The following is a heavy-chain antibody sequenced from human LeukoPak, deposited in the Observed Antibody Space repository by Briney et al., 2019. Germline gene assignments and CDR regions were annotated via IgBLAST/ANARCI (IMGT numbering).Heavy chain of an antibody. CDR3: AKDPDSDFWSGRRWFDP. CDR2: VTASGGSP. V-gene: IGHV3-23*01. D-gene: IGHD3-3*01. Sequence: QPGGSLRLSCAASGFTFTNYAMSWLRQAPGKGLEWVSAVTASGGSPYYADSVTGRFTISRDNSQNTLYLQMNSLRAEDTAVYYCAKDPDSDFWSGRRWFDPWGQGTLVTVSS. CDR1: GFTFTNYA. J-gene: IGHJ5*02.